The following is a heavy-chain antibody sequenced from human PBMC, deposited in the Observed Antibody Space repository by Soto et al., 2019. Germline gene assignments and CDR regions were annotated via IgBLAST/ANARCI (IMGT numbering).Heavy chain of an antibody. CDR3: TTDQWERQYYYYGMDV. J-gene: IGHJ6*02. Sequence: GGSLRLSCAASGFTFSNAWMSWVRRAPGKGLEWVGRIKSKTDGGTTDYAAPVKGRFTISRDDSKNTLYLQMNSLKTEDTAVYYCTTDQWERQYYYYGMDVWGQGTTVTVSS. CDR2: IKSKTDGGTT. D-gene: IGHD1-26*01. CDR1: GFTFSNAW. V-gene: IGHV3-15*01.